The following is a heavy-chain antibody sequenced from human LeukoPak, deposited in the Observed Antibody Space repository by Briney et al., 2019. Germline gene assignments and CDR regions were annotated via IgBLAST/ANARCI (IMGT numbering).Heavy chain of an antibody. D-gene: IGHD3-22*01. CDR3: ARGKNAYYYDETGAFDI. J-gene: IGHJ3*02. CDR2: IIPIFGTA. Sequence: ASVKVSCKASGGTFSSYAISWVRQAPGQGLEWMGRIIPIFGTANYAQKFQGRVTITTDESTSTAYMELSSLRSEDTAVYYCARGKNAYYYDETGAFDIWGQGTMVTVSS. V-gene: IGHV1-69*05. CDR1: GGTFSSYA.